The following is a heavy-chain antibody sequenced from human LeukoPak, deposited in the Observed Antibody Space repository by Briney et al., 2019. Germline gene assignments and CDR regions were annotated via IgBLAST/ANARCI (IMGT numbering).Heavy chain of an antibody. CDR1: GYSISSGYY. CDR2: IYHTGST. Sequence: PSETLSLTCAVSGYSISSGYYWGLIRQPPGKGLEWIGRIYHTGSTHYNPSLTSRVTISVDPSRSQFSLKLSYVTAADTAVYYCARHSSGYGSGSYYNVPFDYWGQGTLVTVSS. V-gene: IGHV4-38-2*01. CDR3: ARHSSGYGSGSYYNVPFDY. D-gene: IGHD3-10*01. J-gene: IGHJ4*02.